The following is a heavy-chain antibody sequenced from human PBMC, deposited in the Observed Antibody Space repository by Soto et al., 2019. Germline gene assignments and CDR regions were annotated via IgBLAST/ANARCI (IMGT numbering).Heavy chain of an antibody. D-gene: IGHD3-22*01. V-gene: IGHV2-5*02. Sequence: QITLKESGPTLVKPTQTLRLTCTFSGFSLTTTGVGVGWIRQPPGKALQWLALIYWDGDERYSPSLKSRLTITKDTSKNQVVLTVTNLDPVDTATYYCVHSIHDSSGYYYAWDYWGQGTLVTVSS. CDR3: VHSIHDSSGYYYAWDY. CDR1: GFSLTTTGVG. J-gene: IGHJ4*02. CDR2: IYWDGDE.